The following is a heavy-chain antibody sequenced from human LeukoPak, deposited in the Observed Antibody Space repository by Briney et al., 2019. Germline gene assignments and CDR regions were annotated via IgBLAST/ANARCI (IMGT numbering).Heavy chain of an antibody. Sequence: SETLSLTCTVSGGSISSSSYYCGWIRQPPGKGLEWIGSIYYSGSTYCNPSLKSRVTISVDTSKIQFSQKLSSVTAADTAVYYCARDRLQLQSWGQGTLVTVSS. CDR1: GGSISSSSYY. D-gene: IGHD1-1*01. CDR2: IYYSGST. J-gene: IGHJ5*02. V-gene: IGHV4-39*07. CDR3: ARDRLQLQS.